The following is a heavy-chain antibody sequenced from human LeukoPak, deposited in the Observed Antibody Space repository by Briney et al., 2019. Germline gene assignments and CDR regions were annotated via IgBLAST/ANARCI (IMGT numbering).Heavy chain of an antibody. CDR1: GFTFTDYW. CDR3: ARGSSNFYY. CDR2: IKQDGSEK. Sequence: GGSLRLSCAAAGFTFTDYWMSWVRQAPGQGLGWLAHIKQDGSEKYYVDSVKGRFTISRDNAKTSLYLQMNSLRVEDTAVYYCARGSSNFYYWGQGTLVTVSS. D-gene: IGHD6-13*01. V-gene: IGHV3-7*01. J-gene: IGHJ4*02.